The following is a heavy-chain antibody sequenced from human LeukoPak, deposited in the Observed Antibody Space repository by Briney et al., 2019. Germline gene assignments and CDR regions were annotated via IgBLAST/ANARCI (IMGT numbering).Heavy chain of an antibody. CDR2: INPNSGGT. Sequence: ASVKVSCKASGYTFTDYYMHWVRQAHGQGREWMGWINPNSGGTNYAQKFQGRVTMTRDTSISAPYIELSRLRSDDTAVYYCARGGAGEGYCSSSSCYGHDYWGQGTLVTVSS. CDR3: ARGGAGEGYCSSSSCYGHDY. CDR1: GYTFTDYY. D-gene: IGHD2-15*01. J-gene: IGHJ4*02. V-gene: IGHV1-2*02.